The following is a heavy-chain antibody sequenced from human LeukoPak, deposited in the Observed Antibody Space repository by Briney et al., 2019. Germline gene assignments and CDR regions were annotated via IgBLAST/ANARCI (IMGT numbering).Heavy chain of an antibody. CDR3: AKITALYDSSGFDY. CDR1: GFTFSSYA. CDR2: VSGSGGST. J-gene: IGHJ4*02. D-gene: IGHD3-22*01. Sequence: GGSLRLSCAASGFTFSSYAMSWVRQAPGKGLEWVSAVSGSGGSTYYADSVKGRFTISRDNSKNTLYLQMNSLRAVDTAVYYCAKITALYDSSGFDYWGQGTLVTVSS. V-gene: IGHV3-23*01.